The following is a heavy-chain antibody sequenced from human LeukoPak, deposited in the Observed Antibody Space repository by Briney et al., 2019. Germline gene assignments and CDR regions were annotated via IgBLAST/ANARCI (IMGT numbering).Heavy chain of an antibody. D-gene: IGHD4-17*01. CDR1: GGSISSYY. CDR2: IYYSGST. V-gene: IGHV4-59*12. Sequence: SETLSLTCSVSGGSISSYYWSWIRQPPGKGVEWIGYIYYSGSTNYNPSLTSRVTLSVNNSKDQFSLKLRSVTAADTAVYYCARASHDYGDYSHFADWGQGTLVTVSS. J-gene: IGHJ4*02. CDR3: ARASHDYGDYSHFAD.